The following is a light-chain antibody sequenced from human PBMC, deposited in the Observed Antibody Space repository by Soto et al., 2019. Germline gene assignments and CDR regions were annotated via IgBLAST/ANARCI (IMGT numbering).Light chain of an antibody. CDR2: EVT. V-gene: IGLV2-14*01. J-gene: IGLJ1*01. Sequence: QSALTQPASVSGSPGQSITISCTGTSGDIGSYNRVSWYQQHPGKAPKLIIYEVTDRPSGVSNRFSVSKSGNTASLTISGLQAEDEAEYYCSSYTNINTRACVFGTGTKRTGL. CDR3: SSYTNINTRACV. CDR1: SGDIGSYNR.